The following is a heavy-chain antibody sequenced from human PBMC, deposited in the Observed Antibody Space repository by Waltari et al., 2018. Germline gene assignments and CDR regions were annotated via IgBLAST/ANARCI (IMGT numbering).Heavy chain of an antibody. J-gene: IGHJ4*02. CDR3: ARDPFSPEPPDY. Sequence: EVQLVESGGGLVQPGGSLRLSCAASGFTFSSYWLSWVRQAPGKGLEWLANIKQDGSEKYYVDSVKGRFTISRDNAKNSLYLQMNSLRAEDTAVYYCARDPFSPEPPDYWGQGTLVTVSS. D-gene: IGHD3-3*02. CDR2: IKQDGSEK. V-gene: IGHV3-7*01. CDR1: GFTFSSYW.